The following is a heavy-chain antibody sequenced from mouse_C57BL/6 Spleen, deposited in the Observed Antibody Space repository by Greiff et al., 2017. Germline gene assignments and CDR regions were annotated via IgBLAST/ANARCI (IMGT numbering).Heavy chain of an antibody. V-gene: IGHV1-15*01. CDR2: IDPETGGT. CDR3: TRGGIYYGRPYY. J-gene: IGHJ2*01. CDR1: GYTFTDYE. Sequence: QVQLQQSGAELVRPGASVTLSCKASGYTFTDYEMHWVKQTPVHGLEWIGAIDPETGGTAYNQKFKGKAILTADKSSSTAYMELRSLTSEDSAVYYCTRGGIYYGRPYYWGQGTTLTVSS. D-gene: IGHD2-1*01.